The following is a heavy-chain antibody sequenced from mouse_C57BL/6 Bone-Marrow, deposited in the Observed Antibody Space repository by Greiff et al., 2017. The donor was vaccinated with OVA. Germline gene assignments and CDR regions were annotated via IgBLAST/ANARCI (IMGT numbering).Heavy chain of an antibody. CDR3: ARQRGNYHYAMDY. D-gene: IGHD2-1*01. V-gene: IGHV5-15*01. Sequence: EVQGVASGGGLVQPGGSLKLSCAASGFTFSDYGMAWVRQAPRKGPEWVAFISNLAYSIYYAETVTGRFTISRENAKNTLYLDMSSLRSEDTAMYYCARQRGNYHYAMDYWGQGTSVTVSS. CDR2: ISNLAYSI. CDR1: GFTFSDYG. J-gene: IGHJ4*01.